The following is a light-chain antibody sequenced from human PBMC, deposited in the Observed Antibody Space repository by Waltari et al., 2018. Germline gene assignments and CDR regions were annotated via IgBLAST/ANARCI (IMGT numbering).Light chain of an antibody. CDR2: DAS. CDR3: QQRSNWLFT. CDR1: QSVSSY. V-gene: IGKV3-11*01. Sequence: EIVLTQSPATLSLSPGERATLSCRASQSVSSYLAWYQPKPGQAPRPLIYDASNRATGIPARFSGSGSGTDFTLTISSLEPEDFAVYYCQQRSNWLFTFGPGTKVDIK. J-gene: IGKJ3*01.